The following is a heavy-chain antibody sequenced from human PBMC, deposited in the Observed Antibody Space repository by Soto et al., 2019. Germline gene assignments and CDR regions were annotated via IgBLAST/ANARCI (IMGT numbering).Heavy chain of an antibody. CDR1: GASVSSNSSA. CDR2: TYYRSKSYN. V-gene: IGHV6-1*01. J-gene: IGHJ5*02. D-gene: IGHD2-2*02. CDR3: AREVGPLGYCSRTRCYTGENWFDP. Sequence: QVQLQQSGPGLVKPSQTLSLTCAISGASVSSNSSAWNWIRHSPSIVLEWLGRTYYRSKSYNDYAVSVGSRIPLTPHPSQNLSSLQLHSVTPEDTAVYYCAREVGPLGYCSRTRCYTGENWFDPLGQGTLVSVSS.